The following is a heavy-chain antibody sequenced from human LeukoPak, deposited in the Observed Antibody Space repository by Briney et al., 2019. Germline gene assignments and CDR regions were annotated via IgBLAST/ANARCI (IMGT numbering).Heavy chain of an antibody. V-gene: IGHV4-39*01. CDR2: IDNIGST. Sequence: PSETLSLTCTVSGGSISSSSYNWAWIRQPPGKGLEWIGNIDNIGSTYYNPSLQSRVTISVDKSKDQLSLKLSSVTAADTAVYYCARHSRLRYFDYWGQGTLVTVSS. CDR3: ARHSRLRYFDY. D-gene: IGHD3-9*01. J-gene: IGHJ4*02. CDR1: GGSISSSSYN.